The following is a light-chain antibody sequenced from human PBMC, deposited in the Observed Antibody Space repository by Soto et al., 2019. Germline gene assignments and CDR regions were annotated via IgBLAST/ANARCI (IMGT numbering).Light chain of an antibody. CDR2: GAS. CDR1: QSVPCR. CDR3: QQHTNWSPIT. V-gene: IGKV3-15*01. Sequence: EIVITQSPTTLSVSPGEDVTLSCGASQSVPCRRAWYQQKPREDARLLIYGASTRATGGPDRFSGTGSGTEFTLPISSMKSEDYAASYCQQHTNWSPITFGQGTRLEI. J-gene: IGKJ5*01.